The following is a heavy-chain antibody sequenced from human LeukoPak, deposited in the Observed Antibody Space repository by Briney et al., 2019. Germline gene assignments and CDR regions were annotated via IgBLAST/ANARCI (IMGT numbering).Heavy chain of an antibody. CDR3: AREVVVPAAPTHWFDP. J-gene: IGHJ5*02. CDR1: GGSFSGNY. CDR2: INHGGDT. V-gene: IGHV4-34*01. D-gene: IGHD2-2*01. Sequence: SETLSLTCAVYGGSFSGNYWSWIRQPPGKGLEWIGEINHGGDTNYYPSLKSRVTISVDTSKNQFSLKLSSVTAADTAVYYCAREVVVPAAPTHWFDPWGQGTLVTVSS.